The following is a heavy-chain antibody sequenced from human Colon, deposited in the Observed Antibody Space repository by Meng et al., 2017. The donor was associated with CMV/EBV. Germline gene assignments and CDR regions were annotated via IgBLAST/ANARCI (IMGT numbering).Heavy chain of an antibody. CDR3: ARVMGGIVTSSIGY. Sequence: AGPSSSSTDWVGWLRQTPGKGLEWIGHIFHSGNTNYTPSLKSRLTMSMDTSKNQFSLKLSTVTAADTAMYYCARVMGGIVTSSIGYWGQGTLVTVSS. D-gene: IGHD1-26*01. CDR2: IFHSGNT. CDR1: GPSSSSTDW. V-gene: IGHV4-4*02. J-gene: IGHJ4*02.